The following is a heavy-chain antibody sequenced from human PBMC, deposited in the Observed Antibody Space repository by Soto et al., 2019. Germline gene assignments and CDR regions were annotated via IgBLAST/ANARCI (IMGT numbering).Heavy chain of an antibody. D-gene: IGHD3-3*01. V-gene: IGHV4-34*01. CDR3: ARTPLTIQSAFDI. J-gene: IGHJ3*02. CDR1: GGSFSGYY. Sequence: QVQLQQWGAGLLKPSETLSLTCAVYGGSFSGYYWSWIRQPPGKGLEWIGEINHSGSTNYNPSLKSRVTISVDTSKNQFSLKLSSVTAADTAVYYCARTPLTIQSAFDIWGQGTMVTVSS. CDR2: INHSGST.